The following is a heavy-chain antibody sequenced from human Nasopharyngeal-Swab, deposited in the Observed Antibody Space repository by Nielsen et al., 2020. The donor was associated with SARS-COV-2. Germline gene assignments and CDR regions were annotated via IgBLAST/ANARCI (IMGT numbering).Heavy chain of an antibody. J-gene: IGHJ5*02. CDR1: GYTFTGYY. CDR3: ARGGYSSNWYEH. D-gene: IGHD6-13*01. V-gene: IGHV1-2*04. CDR2: INPNSGGT. Sequence: ASVKVSCRASGYTFTGYYMHWVRQAPGQGLEWMGWINPNSGGTNYAQKFQGWVTMTRDTSISTAYMELSRLRSDDTAVYYCARGGYSSNWYEHWGQGTLVTVSS.